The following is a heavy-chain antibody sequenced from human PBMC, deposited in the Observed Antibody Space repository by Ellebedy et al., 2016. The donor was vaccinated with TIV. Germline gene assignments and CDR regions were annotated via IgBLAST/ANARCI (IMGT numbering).Heavy chain of an antibody. CDR1: RISFRSYW. Sequence: GESLKISCGASRISFRSYWMSWVRQAPGKGLEWVANIRQDGSKNYVDSVKGRFTISRDNAQNSLYLQMNSLRVEDTAVYYCARDGAYGDYAPGQYGMDVWGQGTTVIVS. D-gene: IGHD4-17*01. J-gene: IGHJ6*02. CDR3: ARDGAYGDYAPGQYGMDV. CDR2: IRQDGSK. V-gene: IGHV3-7*03.